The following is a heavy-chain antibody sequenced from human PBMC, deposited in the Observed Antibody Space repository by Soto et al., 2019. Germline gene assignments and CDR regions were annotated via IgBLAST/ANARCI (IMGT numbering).Heavy chain of an antibody. Sequence: QVQLVQSGAEVKKPGASVKVSCRASGYTFTTYGVNWVRQAPGQGLEWMGWISTYRGDTDYPQKLQGRVTMTTDTPTATAYMELRSLTSDDTAVYFCARGDYGDYWGQGTLVTVSS. CDR2: ISTYRGDT. CDR1: GYTFTTYG. V-gene: IGHV1-18*01. J-gene: IGHJ4*02. CDR3: ARGDYGDY.